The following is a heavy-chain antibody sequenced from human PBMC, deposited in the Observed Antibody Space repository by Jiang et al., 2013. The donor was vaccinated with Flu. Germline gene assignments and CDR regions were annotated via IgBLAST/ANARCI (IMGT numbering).Heavy chain of an antibody. V-gene: IGHV1-69*04. CDR1: GGTFSSYA. J-gene: IGHJ4*02. Sequence: SCKASGGTFSSYAISWVRQALDKGLSGWKDHPILGIANYAQKFQGRVTITADKSTSTAYMELSSLRSEDTAVYYCATPNPAAAGTFGYWGQGTLVTVSS. CDR2: HPILGIA. CDR3: ATPNPAAAGTFGY. D-gene: IGHD6-13*01.